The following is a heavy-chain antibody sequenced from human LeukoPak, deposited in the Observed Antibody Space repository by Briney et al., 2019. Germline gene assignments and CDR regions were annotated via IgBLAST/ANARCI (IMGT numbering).Heavy chain of an antibody. D-gene: IGHD2-2*01. V-gene: IGHV4-31*03. CDR1: GGSISSGGYY. Sequence: SQTLSLTCTVSGGSISSGGYYWSWIRQHPGKGLEWIGYIYYSGSTYYNPSLKSRVTISVDTSKNQFSLKLSSVTAADTAVYYCARERVVPNWFDPWGQGTLVTVSS. CDR2: IYYSGST. CDR3: ARERVVPNWFDP. J-gene: IGHJ5*02.